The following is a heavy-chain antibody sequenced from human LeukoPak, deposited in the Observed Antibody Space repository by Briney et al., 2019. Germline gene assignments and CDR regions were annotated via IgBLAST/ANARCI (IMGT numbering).Heavy chain of an antibody. D-gene: IGHD6-13*01. J-gene: IGHJ6*03. CDR2: IYYSGST. CDR1: GGSISNYY. CDR3: ARTTEAHSWRTRYYDYYMDV. Sequence: SETLSLTCTVSGGSISNYYWGWIRQPPGKGLEWIGYIYYSGSTNYNPSLKSRVTISVDTSKNQFSLKLSSVTAADTAVYYCARTTEAHSWRTRYYDYYMDVWGKGTTVTVSS. V-gene: IGHV4-59*01.